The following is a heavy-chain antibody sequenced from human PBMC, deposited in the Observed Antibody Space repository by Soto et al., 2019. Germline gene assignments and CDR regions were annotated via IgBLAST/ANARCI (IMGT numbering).Heavy chain of an antibody. Sequence: SETLSLTCTVSGGSISSNNYYWGWIRQPPGKGLEWIGYIYYSGSTYYNPSLKSRVTISVDTSKNQFSLKLSSVTAADTAVYYCASHDYAHYGIDVWGQGTTVTVSS. CDR3: ASHDYAHYGIDV. CDR1: GGSISSNNYY. V-gene: IGHV4-30-4*08. D-gene: IGHD4-17*01. CDR2: IYYSGST. J-gene: IGHJ6*02.